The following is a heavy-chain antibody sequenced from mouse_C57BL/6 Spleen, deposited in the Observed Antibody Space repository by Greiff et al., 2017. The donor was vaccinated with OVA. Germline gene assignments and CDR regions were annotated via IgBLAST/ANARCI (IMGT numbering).Heavy chain of an antibody. V-gene: IGHV1-82*01. CDR1: GYAFSSSW. J-gene: IGHJ1*03. Sequence: QVQLQQSGPELVKPGASVKISCKASGYAFSSSWMNWVKQRPGKGLEWIGRIYPGDGDTNYNGKFKGKATLTADKSSSTAYMQLSSLTSEDSAVYFCARGLVYGSSHWYVDVWGTGTTVTVSS. D-gene: IGHD1-1*01. CDR2: IYPGDGDT. CDR3: ARGLVYGSSHWYVDV.